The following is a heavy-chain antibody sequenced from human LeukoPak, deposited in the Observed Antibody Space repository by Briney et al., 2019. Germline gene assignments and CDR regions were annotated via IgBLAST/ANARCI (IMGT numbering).Heavy chain of an antibody. CDR3: ARASHNSSSWYYYYYYMDV. D-gene: IGHD6-13*01. J-gene: IGHJ6*03. Sequence: PGGSLRLSCAASEFTFSNYWMSWVRQAPGKGLEWVANIKEDGSEKYYVDSVKGRFTISRDNAKNSLYLQMNSLRAEDTAVYYCARASHNSSSWYYYYYYMDVWGKGTTVTVSS. CDR1: EFTFSNYW. V-gene: IGHV3-7*01. CDR2: IKEDGSEK.